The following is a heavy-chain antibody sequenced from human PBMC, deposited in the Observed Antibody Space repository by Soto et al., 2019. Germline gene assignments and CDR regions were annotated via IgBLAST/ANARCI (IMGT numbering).Heavy chain of an antibody. V-gene: IGHV1-18*03. D-gene: IGHD2-8*02. Sequence: ASVKVSCKASGYTFTSYGISWVRQAPGQGLEWMGWISAYNGNTNYAQKLQGRVTMTTDTSTSTAYMELRSLRSDDIGIYYCAKIALVGSFGFELARDYWGQGILVTVSS. J-gene: IGHJ4*02. CDR3: AKIALVGSFGFELARDY. CDR1: GYTFTSYG. CDR2: ISAYNGNT.